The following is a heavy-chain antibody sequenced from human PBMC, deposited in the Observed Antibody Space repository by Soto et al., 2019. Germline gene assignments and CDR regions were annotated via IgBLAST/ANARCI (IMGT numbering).Heavy chain of an antibody. J-gene: IGHJ4*02. CDR1: GGSISSSSYY. D-gene: IGHD6-6*01. V-gene: IGHV4-39*01. CDR3: ARHEGIAARFPRPLIAY. Sequence: QLQLQESGPGLVKPSETLSLTCTVSGGSISSSSYYWGWIRQPPGKGLEWIGSIYYSGSTYYNPSLKSRVTISVDTSKNQFSLKLSSVPAADTAVYYCARHEGIAARFPRPLIAYWGQGPLVPVSS. CDR2: IYYSGST.